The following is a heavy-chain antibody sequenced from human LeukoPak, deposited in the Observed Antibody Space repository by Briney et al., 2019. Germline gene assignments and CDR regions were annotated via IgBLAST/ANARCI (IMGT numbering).Heavy chain of an antibody. J-gene: IGHJ4*02. CDR2: INAGNGNT. D-gene: IGHD3-22*01. CDR3: ARGYDSSGYYNTLFDY. CDR1: GYTFTSYA. V-gene: IGHV1-3*01. Sequence: ASVKVSCKASGYTFTSYAMHWVRQAPGQRLEWMGWINAGNGNTKYSQKFQGRVTITRDTSASTAYMELSSLRSEDTAVYYCARGYDSSGYYNTLFDYWGQGTLVTVSS.